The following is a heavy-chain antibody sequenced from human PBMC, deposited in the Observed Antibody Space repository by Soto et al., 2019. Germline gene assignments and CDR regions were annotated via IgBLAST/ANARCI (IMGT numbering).Heavy chain of an antibody. CDR2: INAGNGNT. CDR3: ARSRSGYCSSTSCPSYYYGMDV. J-gene: IGHJ6*02. Sequence: QVQLVQSGAEVKQPGASVKVSCKASGYTFTSYAMHWVRQAPGQRLEWMGWINAGNGNTKYSQKFQGRVTITRDTSASTAYMELSSLRSEDTAVYYCARSRSGYCSSTSCPSYYYGMDVWGQGTTVTVSS. D-gene: IGHD2-2*01. CDR1: GYTFTSYA. V-gene: IGHV1-3*01.